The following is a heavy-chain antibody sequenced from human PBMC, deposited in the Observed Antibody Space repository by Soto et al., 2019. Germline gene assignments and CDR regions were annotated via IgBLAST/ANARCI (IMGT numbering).Heavy chain of an antibody. CDR3: AREGLGIYYYNGMDV. J-gene: IGHJ6*02. D-gene: IGHD6-19*01. CDR1: GYTFTKFG. Sequence: QVQLVPSGAEVKKPGASVKVSCKASGYTFTKFGISWVRQAPGQGLEWMGWVSGYNGETSYAQSLQGRVTMTTDTSTTTAYMELRSLRSDDTAVFYCAREGLGIYYYNGMDVWGQGTTVTVSS. V-gene: IGHV1-18*01. CDR2: VSGYNGET.